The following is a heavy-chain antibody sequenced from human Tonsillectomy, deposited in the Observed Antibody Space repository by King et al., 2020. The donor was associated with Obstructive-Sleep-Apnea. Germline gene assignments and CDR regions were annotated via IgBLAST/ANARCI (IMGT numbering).Heavy chain of an antibody. CDR1: GFTFSSYG. D-gene: IGHD3-22*01. CDR2: IWYDGSNK. CDR3: ARGYYDSSGYYYGADY. V-gene: IGHV3-33*01. J-gene: IGHJ4*02. Sequence: VQLVESGGGVVQPGRSLRLSCAASGFTFSSYGMHWVRQAPGKGLEGVAVIWYDGSNKYYAASVKGRFTISRDNSKNTLYRQMNSLRAGDTAVYYGARGYYDSSGYYYGADYWGQGTLVTVSS.